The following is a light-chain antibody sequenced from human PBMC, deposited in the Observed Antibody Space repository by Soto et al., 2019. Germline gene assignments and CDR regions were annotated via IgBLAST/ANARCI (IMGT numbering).Light chain of an antibody. Sequence: QSALTQPASVSGSPGQSITISCTGTSSDVGADNYVSWYQQHPGKAPKLMIYEVSNRPSGVANRFSASKSANTASLTISGLQAWDEADYYCSSYTSSSTWLFGGGTKLTVL. CDR1: SSDVGADNY. CDR2: EVS. CDR3: SSYTSSSTWL. J-gene: IGLJ3*02. V-gene: IGLV2-14*03.